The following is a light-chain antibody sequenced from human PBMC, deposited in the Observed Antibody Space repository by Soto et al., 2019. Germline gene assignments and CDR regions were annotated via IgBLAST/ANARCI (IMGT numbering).Light chain of an antibody. J-gene: IGKJ2*01. CDR2: DGS. CDR3: QQIYTSPYT. V-gene: IGKV1-39*01. Sequence: IRVTKSQFYLSPSVSYMFAISGRASQSISSYLNWYQQKPGEAPKLLIYDGSSLESGVPSRFSGSGSGTDFTLSISSLQPEDFATYYCQQIYTSPYTFGQGTKVDI. CDR1: QSISSY.